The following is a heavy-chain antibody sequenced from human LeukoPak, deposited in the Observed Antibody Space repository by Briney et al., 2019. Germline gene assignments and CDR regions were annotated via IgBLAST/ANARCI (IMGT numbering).Heavy chain of an antibody. Sequence: ASVKVSCKTLGYTFITSSIHWVRQAPGQRLEWLGWITVASGNTRYSENLQGRVTLTRDTSANTAYMELHNLKFEDTAVYYCVGESLGYWGQGTLVTVSP. CDR3: VGESLGY. V-gene: IGHV1-3*01. CDR1: GYTFITSS. J-gene: IGHJ4*02. CDR2: ITVASGNT.